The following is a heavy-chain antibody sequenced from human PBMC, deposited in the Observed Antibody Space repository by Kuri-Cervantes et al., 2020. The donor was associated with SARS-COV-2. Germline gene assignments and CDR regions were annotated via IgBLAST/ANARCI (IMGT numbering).Heavy chain of an antibody. V-gene: IGHV1-8*02. CDR3: ARVSDSSSWGDY. J-gene: IGHJ4*02. Sequence: SVKVSCKASGGIFSNYAINWVRQAPGQRLEWMGWMNPNSGNTGYAQKFQGRVTMTRNTSISTAYMELSSLRSEDTAVYYCARVSDSSSWGDYWGQGTLVTGSS. CDR2: MNPNSGNT. CDR1: GGIFSNYA. D-gene: IGHD6-13*01.